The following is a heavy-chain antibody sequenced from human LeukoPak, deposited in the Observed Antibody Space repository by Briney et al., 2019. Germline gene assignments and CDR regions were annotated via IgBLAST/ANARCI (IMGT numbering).Heavy chain of an antibody. Sequence: SETLSLTCTVSGGSISSSSYYWGWIRQPPGKGLEWIGSIYYSGSTYYNPSPKSRVTISVDTSKNQFSLKLSSVTAADTAVYYCAVFIVGATWGPPLSDPFDYWGQGTLVTVSS. CDR2: IYYSGST. J-gene: IGHJ4*02. D-gene: IGHD1-26*01. CDR1: GGSISSSSYY. CDR3: AVFIVGATWGPPLSDPFDY. V-gene: IGHV4-39*07.